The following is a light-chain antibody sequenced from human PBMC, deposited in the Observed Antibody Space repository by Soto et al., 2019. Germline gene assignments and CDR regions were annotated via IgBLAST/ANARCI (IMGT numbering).Light chain of an antibody. J-gene: IGKJ2*01. CDR1: QSVSSNY. V-gene: IGKV3-20*01. CDR2: GAS. CDR3: QQYGSSSYT. Sequence: DIVLTQSPDTLSLSPGERATLSCRASQSVSSNYLAWYQQKPGQAPRLLIYGASTRVTGIPDRVSGSGSGTDFTLTISRLEPEEFAVYYCQQYGSSSYTFGQGTRLEIK.